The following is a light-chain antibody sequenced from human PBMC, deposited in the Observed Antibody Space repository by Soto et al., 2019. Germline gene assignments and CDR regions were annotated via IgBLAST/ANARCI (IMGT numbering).Light chain of an antibody. Sequence: LLTQSPLSLPVTPGEPASISCRSNQSLLHANGYTYLDWYLQKPGQSPQLLIYSGSNRASGVPDRFRGSGSGTHFTLRISRVEADDVGVYYCMQARQTPPWTFGQGTKV. CDR3: MQARQTPPWT. CDR1: QSLLHANGYTY. CDR2: SGS. V-gene: IGKV2-28*01. J-gene: IGKJ1*01.